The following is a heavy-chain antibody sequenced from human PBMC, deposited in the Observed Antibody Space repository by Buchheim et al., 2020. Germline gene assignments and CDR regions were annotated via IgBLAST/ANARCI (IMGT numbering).Heavy chain of an antibody. CDR3: ARVGRGWSLDY. CDR2: INTDGSTT. D-gene: IGHD2-15*01. V-gene: IGHV3-74*01. Sequence: EVQLVESGGGLVQPGGSLRLSCASSGFTFSGFWMHWVRQAPGKGLLWVSRINTDGSTTSYADSVKGRFTISRDNAKNTLYLQMNSLRAEDTAVYYCARVGRGWSLDYWGQGTL. CDR1: GFTFSGFW. J-gene: IGHJ4*02.